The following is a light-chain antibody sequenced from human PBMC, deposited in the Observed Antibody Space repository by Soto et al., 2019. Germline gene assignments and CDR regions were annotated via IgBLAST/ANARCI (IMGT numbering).Light chain of an antibody. CDR2: GAS. Sequence: EIVMTQSPGTLSVSPGERATLSCRASQSVSSKLAWYQQKHGQAPRLLMYGASTRATGIPARFSGSGSGTEFTLTISSLQSGDFAVYYCQQYNNWPPTFGQGTKVEIK. V-gene: IGKV3-15*01. CDR3: QQYNNWPPT. J-gene: IGKJ1*01. CDR1: QSVSSK.